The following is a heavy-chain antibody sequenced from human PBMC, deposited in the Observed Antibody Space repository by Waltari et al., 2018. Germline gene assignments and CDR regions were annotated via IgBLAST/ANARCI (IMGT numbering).Heavy chain of an antibody. CDR2: IIPIFGTA. CDR3: ARDGSYYYGGLKGAFDI. Sequence: QVQLVQSGAEVKKPGSSVKVSCKASGGTFSSYAISWVRQAPGQGLEWMGGIIPIFGTANYAQKFQGRVTITRNTSISTAYMELSSLRSEDTAVYYCARDGSYYYGGLKGAFDIWGQGTMVTVSS. D-gene: IGHD3-10*01. CDR1: GGTFSSYA. V-gene: IGHV1-69*05. J-gene: IGHJ3*02.